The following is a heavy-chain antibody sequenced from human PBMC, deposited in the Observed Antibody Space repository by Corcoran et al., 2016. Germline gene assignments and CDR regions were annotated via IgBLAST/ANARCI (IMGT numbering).Heavy chain of an antibody. CDR3: ARVDYDILTCYYLAVY. CDR2: IYYSGST. Sequence: QLQLQESGPGLVKPSETLSLTCTVSGGSISSSSYYWGWIRQTPGKGLEWIGSIYYSGSTYYNPSHTSRVTISVDTSKNQFSLKLSSVTAADTAVYYCARVDYDILTCYYLAVYGGQGTLVTVSS. CDR1: GGSISSSSYY. V-gene: IGHV4-39*07. J-gene: IGHJ4*02. D-gene: IGHD3-9*01.